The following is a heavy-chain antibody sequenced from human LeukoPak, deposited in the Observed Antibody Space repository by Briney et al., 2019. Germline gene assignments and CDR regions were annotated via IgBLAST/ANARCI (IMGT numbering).Heavy chain of an antibody. CDR3: ARVNTGWFGEFYIDY. J-gene: IGHJ4*02. Sequence: GGSLRLSCAASGFTVSSNYMSWVRQAPGKGLEWVSVIYSGGSTYYADSVKGRFTISRDNSKNTLYLQMNSLRAEDTAVYYCARVNTGWFGEFYIDYWGQGTLVTVSS. CDR1: GFTVSSNY. CDR2: IYSGGST. V-gene: IGHV3-53*01. D-gene: IGHD3-10*01.